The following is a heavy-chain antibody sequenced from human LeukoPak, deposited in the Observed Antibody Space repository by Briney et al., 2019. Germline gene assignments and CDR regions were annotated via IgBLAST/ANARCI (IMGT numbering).Heavy chain of an antibody. CDR2: IYYSGST. Sequence: SETLSPTCTASGASISSYYWSWIRQPPGKGLEWIGYIYYSGSTSYNPSLKSRVTISVDTSKNQFSLKLSSVTAADTAVYYCARDRDYYDSSMDYWGQGTLVTVS. CDR1: GASISSYY. CDR3: ARDRDYYDSSMDY. D-gene: IGHD3-22*01. J-gene: IGHJ4*02. V-gene: IGHV4-59*01.